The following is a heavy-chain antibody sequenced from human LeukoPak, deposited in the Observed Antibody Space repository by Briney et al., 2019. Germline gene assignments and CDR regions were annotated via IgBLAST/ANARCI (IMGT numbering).Heavy chain of an antibody. CDR3: ASLGVQFWWNAY. J-gene: IGHJ4*02. CDR1: GYTLTELS. V-gene: IGHV1-24*01. Sequence: ASVKVSCKVSGYTLTELSLHWVRQAPGKGLEWMGGFDPEDGETVYAQKFQGRVTMTEDVSTDTAYMELSSLRSEDTAVYYCASLGVQFWWNAYWGQGTLVTVS. D-gene: IGHD5-18*01. CDR2: FDPEDGET.